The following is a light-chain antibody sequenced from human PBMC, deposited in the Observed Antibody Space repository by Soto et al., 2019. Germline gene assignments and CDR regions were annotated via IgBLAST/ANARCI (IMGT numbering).Light chain of an antibody. Sequence: EFVMTQSPATLSVQTGERATLSCRASQSISSNLAWYQQKPGQAPRLLIYGASTRATGIPARFSGSGSGTDFTLTISSLQSEDFATYYCQDYNCYSEAFCHGTKV. CDR2: GAS. CDR3: QDYNCYSEA. CDR1: QSISSN. V-gene: IGKV3-15*01. J-gene: IGKJ1*01.